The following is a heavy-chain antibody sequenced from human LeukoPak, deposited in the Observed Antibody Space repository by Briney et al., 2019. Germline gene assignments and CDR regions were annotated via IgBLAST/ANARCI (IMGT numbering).Heavy chain of an antibody. J-gene: IGHJ6*03. CDR1: GGSISSYY. Sequence: PSETLSLTCTVSGGSISSYYWSWIRQPPGKGLEWIGYIFYTGSTNYNPSLKSRVTISVLTSKNRFSLKLSSVTAADTAVYFCARGRVSSSTWYSTYYYYLYMDVWGKGTTVTVSS. CDR3: ARGRVSSSTWYSTYYYYLYMDV. CDR2: IFYTGST. V-gene: IGHV4-59*01. D-gene: IGHD1-1*01.